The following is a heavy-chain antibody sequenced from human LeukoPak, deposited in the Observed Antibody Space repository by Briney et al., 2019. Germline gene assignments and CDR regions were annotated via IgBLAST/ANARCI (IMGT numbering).Heavy chain of an antibody. CDR2: IKSDGST. D-gene: IGHD3-22*01. J-gene: IGHJ1*01. Sequence: GGSLRLSCAASGFTFSSYCMHWVRQAPGKGLVCASRIKSDGSTNYADSVKGRFTISRDNAKNTVSLQMNSLRAEDTGVYYCARAPSEIGGYYPEYFRHWGQGTLVTVSS. CDR1: GFTFSSYC. CDR3: ARAPSEIGGYYPEYFRH. V-gene: IGHV3-74*01.